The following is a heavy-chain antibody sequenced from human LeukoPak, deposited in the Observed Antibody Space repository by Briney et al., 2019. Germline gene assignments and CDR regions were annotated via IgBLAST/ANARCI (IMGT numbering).Heavy chain of an antibody. D-gene: IGHD6-19*01. Sequence: SEILSLTCTVSGGSISNYYWTWIRQPAGKGLEWIGRIYTSGGTNYNPSLKSRVTMSVDTSTNQFSLKLSSVTAADTAMYYCARAAEYSSGWYLFDFWGQGILVTVSA. CDR2: IYTSGGT. CDR3: ARAAEYSSGWYLFDF. CDR1: GGSISNYY. J-gene: IGHJ4*02. V-gene: IGHV4-4*07.